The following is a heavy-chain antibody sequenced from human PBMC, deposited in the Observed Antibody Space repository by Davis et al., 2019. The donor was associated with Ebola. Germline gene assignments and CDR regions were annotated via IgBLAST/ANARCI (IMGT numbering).Heavy chain of an antibody. J-gene: IGHJ4*02. V-gene: IGHV4-59*01. CDR3: ARLVALYDNSGYAYFDY. CDR2: IHYSGST. CDR1: GGSIISNY. Sequence: SETLSLTCTVSGGSIISNYWSWIRQPPGKGLEWIGYIHYSGSTNLNPSLKSRLTISTDTSNSQFSLKLRSVTAADTAVYYCARLVALYDNSGYAYFDYWGQGTLVTVSS. D-gene: IGHD3-22*01.